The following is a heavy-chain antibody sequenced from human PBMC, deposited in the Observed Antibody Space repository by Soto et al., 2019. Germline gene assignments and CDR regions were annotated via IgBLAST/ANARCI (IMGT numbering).Heavy chain of an antibody. J-gene: IGHJ4*02. Sequence: VQLVQSGAEVKKPGSSVKVSCKASGCTFISYAISWVRQAPGRGLEWRGEIIPVFGTANYTQKFQGRVTITADESTSTAYMELSSLRSEDTALYYCARGRVTTYLTAFDDWGQGTLVTFSS. D-gene: IGHD4-17*01. CDR1: GCTFISYA. CDR3: ARGRVTTYLTAFDD. CDR2: IIPVFGTA. V-gene: IGHV1-69*01.